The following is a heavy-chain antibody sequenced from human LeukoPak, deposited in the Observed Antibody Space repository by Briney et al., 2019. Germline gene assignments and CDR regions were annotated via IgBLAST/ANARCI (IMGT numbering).Heavy chain of an antibody. Sequence: PGGSLRLSCAASGFTFDDYAMHWVRQAPGKGLEWVSGISWNSGSIGYADSVKGRFTISRDNAKNSLSLQMNSLRAEDTAVYYCTRVLSTWSREGLDYWGQGTLVTASS. J-gene: IGHJ4*02. V-gene: IGHV3-9*01. CDR3: TRVLSTWSREGLDY. CDR1: GFTFDDYA. CDR2: ISWNSGSI. D-gene: IGHD6-13*01.